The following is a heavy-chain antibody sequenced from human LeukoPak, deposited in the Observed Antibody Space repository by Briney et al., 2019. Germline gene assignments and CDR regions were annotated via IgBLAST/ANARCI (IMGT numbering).Heavy chain of an antibody. J-gene: IGHJ6*03. D-gene: IGHD6-13*01. V-gene: IGHV1-8*01. CDR2: MNPSSGNT. CDR3: ARHGEIAAAGYYYYYMDV. CDR1: GYTFTSYD. Sequence: ASVKVSCKASGYTFTSYDINWVRQATGQGLEWMGWMNPSSGNTGYAQKFQGGVTMTRNTSISTAYMELSSLRSEDTAVYYCARHGEIAAAGYYYYYMDVWGKGTTVTVSS.